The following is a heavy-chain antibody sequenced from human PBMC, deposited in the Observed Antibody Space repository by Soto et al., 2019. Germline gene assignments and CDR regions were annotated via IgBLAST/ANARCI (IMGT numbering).Heavy chain of an antibody. CDR3: ARDDSIVVAFDP. Sequence: GGSLRLSCAASGFTFSSYSMNWVRQAPGKGLEWVSSISSSSSYIYYADSVKGRFTISRDNAKNSLYLQMNSLRAEDTAVYYCARDDSIVVAFDPWGQGTLVTVSS. D-gene: IGHD2-2*01. CDR2: ISSSSSYI. V-gene: IGHV3-21*01. J-gene: IGHJ5*02. CDR1: GFTFSSYS.